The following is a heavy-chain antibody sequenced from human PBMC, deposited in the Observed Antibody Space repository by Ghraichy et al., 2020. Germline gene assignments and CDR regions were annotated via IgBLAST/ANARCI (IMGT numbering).Heavy chain of an antibody. CDR1: GGSFSGYY. CDR2: INHSGST. J-gene: IGHJ6*02. V-gene: IGHV4-34*01. D-gene: IGHD3-3*01. CDR3: ARGVTRLSFGVVRNGMDV. Sequence: SETLSLTCAVYGGSFSGYYWSWIRQPPGKGLEWIGEINHSGSTNYNPSLKSRVTISVDTSKNQFSLKLSSVTAADTAVYYCARGVTRLSFGVVRNGMDVWGQGTTVTVSS.